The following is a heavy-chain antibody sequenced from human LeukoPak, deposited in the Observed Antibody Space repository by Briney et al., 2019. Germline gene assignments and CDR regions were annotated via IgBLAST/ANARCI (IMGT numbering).Heavy chain of an antibody. J-gene: IGHJ4*02. V-gene: IGHV1-2*02. CDR3: ARDSRSCTGSSCSNCFDY. CDR1: GYTFTDYF. D-gene: IGHD2-8*02. CDR2: INPNNGAT. Sequence: GASVKVSCKASGYTFTDYFMHWVRQAPGQGLEWIGWINPNNGATNFAQNFQGRVTMTRDTSISTTYMELSSLKSDDTAVYSCARDSRSCTGSSCSNCFDYWGQGTLVTVSS.